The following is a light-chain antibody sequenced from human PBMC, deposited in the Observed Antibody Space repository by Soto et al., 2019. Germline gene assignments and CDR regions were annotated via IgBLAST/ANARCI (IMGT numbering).Light chain of an antibody. J-gene: IGKJ4*01. V-gene: IGKV1-17*01. CDR3: LQPDSYPLT. CDR2: AAY. CDR1: HGIRKD. Sequence: DIQMTQSPSSLSEDVDDIVTSTCRASHGIRKDLDWHQQKPGKAPKRRIYAAYSLQSGVPARLIGSGYGSEFTLTIRSLQTEDLATDYCLQPDSYPLTFGGGTKVEIK.